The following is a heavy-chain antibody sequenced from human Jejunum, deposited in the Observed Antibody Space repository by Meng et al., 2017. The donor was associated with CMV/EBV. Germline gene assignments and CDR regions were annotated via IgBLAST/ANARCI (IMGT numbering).Heavy chain of an antibody. CDR2: IWHDGSQK. D-gene: IGHD3-16*01. Sequence: WAGFGFQVSHSGMHWGRQAPGKGLEWVAVIWHDGSQKYHADSVKGRFTISRDNSKNTLFLQMNSLRAEDTAVYFCARDMSAGKFYIDYWGQGILVTVSS. CDR3: ARDMSAGKFYIDY. J-gene: IGHJ4*02. V-gene: IGHV3-33*01. CDR1: GFQVSHSG.